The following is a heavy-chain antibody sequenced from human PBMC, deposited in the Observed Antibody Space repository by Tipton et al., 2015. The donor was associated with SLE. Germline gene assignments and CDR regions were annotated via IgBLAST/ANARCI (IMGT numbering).Heavy chain of an antibody. CDR2: IYENGGT. Sequence: TLSLTCTVSGDSISSGRHYWSWIRRPAGKGLEWIGHIYENGGTSYNPSLRSRVTMSVDTSKNQFSLEVRSLTAADTAVYYCARLGYCTGDTVCFTGIDQWGQGTLVTVSS. J-gene: IGHJ5*02. V-gene: IGHV4-61*09. CDR3: ARLGYCTGDTVCFTGIDQ. CDR1: GDSISSGRHY. D-gene: IGHD2-8*02.